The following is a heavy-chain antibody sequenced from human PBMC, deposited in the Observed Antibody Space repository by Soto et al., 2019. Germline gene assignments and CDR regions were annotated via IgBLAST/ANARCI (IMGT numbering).Heavy chain of an antibody. CDR2: IYYSGST. J-gene: IGHJ4*02. D-gene: IGHD6-13*01. Sequence: PSETLSLTCTVSGGSITGYYWSWIRQPPGKGLEWIGYIYYSGSTKYNPSLKSRVTISIDTSKNQFSLKLRSATAADTAVYYCARHLTSSNWPRKFDYWGPGALVTVSS. CDR1: GGSITGYY. V-gene: IGHV4-59*08. CDR3: ARHLTSSNWPRKFDY.